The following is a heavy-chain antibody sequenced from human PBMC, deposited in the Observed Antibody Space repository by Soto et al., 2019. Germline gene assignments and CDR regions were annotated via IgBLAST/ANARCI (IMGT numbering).Heavy chain of an antibody. Sequence: SETLSLTCTVSGGSISSSSYYWGWIRQPPGKGLEWIGSIYYSGSTSYNPSLKSRVTISVDTSKNQFSLKLSSVTAADTAVYYCARRIVIVVVPAAIAGWFDPWGQGTLVTVSS. D-gene: IGHD2-2*01. CDR1: GGSISSSSYY. J-gene: IGHJ5*02. CDR3: ARRIVIVVVPAAIAGWFDP. CDR2: IYYSGST. V-gene: IGHV4-39*01.